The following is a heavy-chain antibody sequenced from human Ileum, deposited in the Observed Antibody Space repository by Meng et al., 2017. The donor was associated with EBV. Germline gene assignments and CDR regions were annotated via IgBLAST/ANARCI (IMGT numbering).Heavy chain of an antibody. CDR3: ARDSEAADY. CDR2: TNTNTGKP. Sequence: QAQLWYCGAELQKAAAAMWMSCNAPGNASTNYGRESLRQAPGRGLEWMGWTNTNTGKPTYAKGLTGLFVFTSETSVSPAYMQISSLKAEDTALYYWARDSEAADYWGQGTLVTVSS. D-gene: IGHD6-25*01. J-gene: IGHJ4*02. V-gene: IGHV7-4-1*02. CDR1: GNASTNYG.